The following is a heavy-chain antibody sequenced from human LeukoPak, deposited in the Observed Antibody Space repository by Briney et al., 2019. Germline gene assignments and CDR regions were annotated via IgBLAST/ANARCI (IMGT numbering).Heavy chain of an antibody. CDR2: IKQDGSEK. CDR1: GFTFSSYW. Sequence: GGSLRLSCAASGFTFSSYWMSWVRQAPGKGLERVANIKQDGSEKYYVDSVKGRFTISRDNAKNSLYLQMNSLRAEDTAVYYCARAGGIPHYDFWSGYPRYYFDYWGQGTLVTVSS. CDR3: ARAGGIPHYDFWSGYPRYYFDY. D-gene: IGHD3-3*01. J-gene: IGHJ4*02. V-gene: IGHV3-7*01.